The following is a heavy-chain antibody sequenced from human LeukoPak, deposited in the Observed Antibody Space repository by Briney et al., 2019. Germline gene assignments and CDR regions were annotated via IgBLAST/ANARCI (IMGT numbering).Heavy chain of an antibody. Sequence: SETLSLTCAVYGGPFSGYYWSWIRQPPGKGLEWIGEINHSGSTNYNPSLKSRVTISVDTSKNQFSLKLSSVTAADTAVYYCARRGRIHPFDYWGQGTLVTVSS. D-gene: IGHD3-16*01. J-gene: IGHJ4*02. CDR2: INHSGST. CDR3: ARRGRIHPFDY. CDR1: GGPFSGYY. V-gene: IGHV4-34*01.